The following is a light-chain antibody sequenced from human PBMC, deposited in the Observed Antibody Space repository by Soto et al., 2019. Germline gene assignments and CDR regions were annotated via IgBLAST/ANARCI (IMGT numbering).Light chain of an antibody. CDR1: QTISSW. CDR2: KAS. CDR3: QQYNSYSPLT. J-gene: IGKJ4*01. V-gene: IGKV1-5*03. Sequence: DIQMTQSPSTLSASVGDRVTITCRASQTISSWLAWYQQKPGKAPKLLIYKASTLKSGVPSRFSGSGSGTDFTLTISSLQPEDFATYYCQQYNSYSPLTFGGGTKVDIK.